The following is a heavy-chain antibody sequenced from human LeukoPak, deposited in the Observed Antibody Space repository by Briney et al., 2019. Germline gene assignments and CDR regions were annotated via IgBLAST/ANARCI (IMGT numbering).Heavy chain of an antibody. V-gene: IGHV5-51*01. J-gene: IGHJ6*02. CDR2: IYPGDSDT. Sequence: GESLKISCKGSGYSFATYGIGWVRQMPGKGPEWMGFIYPGDSDTRYSPSFQGQVTISADKSISTAYLQWSSLKASDTAMYYCASPGRQQLGYYGMDVWGQGTTVTVSS. CDR3: ASPGRQQLGYYGMDV. D-gene: IGHD6-13*01. CDR1: GYSFATYG.